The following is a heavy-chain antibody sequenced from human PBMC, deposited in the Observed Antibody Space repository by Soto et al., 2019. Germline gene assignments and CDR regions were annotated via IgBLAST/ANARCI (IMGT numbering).Heavy chain of an antibody. Sequence: SVKVSCKASGFTFTSSAVQWVRQARGQRLEWIGWIVVGSGNTNYAQKFQERVTITRDMSTSTAYMELSSLRSEDTAVYYCAAQYDSSGYPALDAFDIWGQGTMVTVSS. CDR1: GFTFTSSA. D-gene: IGHD3-22*01. J-gene: IGHJ3*02. CDR3: AAQYDSSGYPALDAFDI. V-gene: IGHV1-58*01. CDR2: IVVGSGNT.